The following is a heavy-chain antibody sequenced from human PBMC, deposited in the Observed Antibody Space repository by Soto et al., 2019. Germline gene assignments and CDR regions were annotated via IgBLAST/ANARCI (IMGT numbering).Heavy chain of an antibody. CDR1: GGSFRGYY. Sequence: SETLSLTCAVYGGSFRGYYWSWIRQPPGKGLEWIGYIYYSGSTNYNPSLKSRVTISVDTSKNQFSLKLSSVTAADTAVYYCARKLTGHDAFDIWGQGTMVTVSS. J-gene: IGHJ3*02. CDR2: IYYSGST. V-gene: IGHV4-59*08. D-gene: IGHD7-27*01. CDR3: ARKLTGHDAFDI.